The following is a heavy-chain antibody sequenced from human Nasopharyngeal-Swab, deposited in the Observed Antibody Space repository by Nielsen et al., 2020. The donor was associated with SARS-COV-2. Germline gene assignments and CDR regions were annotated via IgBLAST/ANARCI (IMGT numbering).Heavy chain of an antibody. Sequence: GESLKISCAASGFTFSSYGMHWVRQAPGKGLEWVAVISYDGSNKYYADSVKGRFTISRDNSKNTLYLQMTSLRAEDTAVYYCARAQGVYFDWLPPDYWGQGTLVTVSS. V-gene: IGHV3-30*03. CDR2: ISYDGSNK. J-gene: IGHJ4*02. D-gene: IGHD3-9*01. CDR1: GFTFSSYG. CDR3: ARAQGVYFDWLPPDY.